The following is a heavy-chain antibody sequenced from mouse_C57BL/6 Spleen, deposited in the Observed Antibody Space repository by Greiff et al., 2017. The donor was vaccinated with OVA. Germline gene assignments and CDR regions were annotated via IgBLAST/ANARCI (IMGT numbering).Heavy chain of an antibody. Sequence: VQLQQSGPELVKPGASVKIPCKASGYTFTDYNMDWVKQSHGKSLEWIGDINPNNGGTIYPQKLKGKATLTVDKSSSNAYMELRSLTSEDTAVYYCARGGYYGYCDVWGTGTTVTVSS. V-gene: IGHV1-18*01. D-gene: IGHD1-1*02. J-gene: IGHJ1*03. CDR1: GYTFTDYN. CDR3: ARGGYYGYCDV. CDR2: INPNNGGT.